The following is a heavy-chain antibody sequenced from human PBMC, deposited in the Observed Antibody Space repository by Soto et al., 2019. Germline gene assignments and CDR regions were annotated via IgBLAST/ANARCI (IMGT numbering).Heavy chain of an antibody. D-gene: IGHD3-10*01. Sequence: GGSLRLSCAASGFTFSSYSMNWVRQAPGKGLEWVSSISSSSSYIYYADSVKGRFTISRDNAKNSLYLQMNSLRAEDTAVYYCARGRHGHLWFGELTVPTLFDYWGQGTLVTVSS. CDR1: GFTFSSYS. J-gene: IGHJ4*02. CDR3: ARGRHGHLWFGELTVPTLFDY. V-gene: IGHV3-21*01. CDR2: ISSSSSYI.